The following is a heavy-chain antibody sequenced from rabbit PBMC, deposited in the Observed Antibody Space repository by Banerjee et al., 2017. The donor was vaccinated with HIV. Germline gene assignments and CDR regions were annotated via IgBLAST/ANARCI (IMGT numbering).Heavy chain of an antibody. CDR3: ARDPLYSGYGGDGSGVNL. D-gene: IGHD7-1*01. Sequence: QSLEESGGDLVKPGASLTLTCTASGFSFSSSYYMCWVRQAPGKGLEWIACIYAGSSGSTYYASWAKGRFTISKTSSTTVTLQMTSLTAADTATYFCARDPLYSGYGGDGSGVNLWGPGTLVTVS. CDR2: IYAGSSGST. CDR1: GFSFSSSYY. V-gene: IGHV1S40*01. J-gene: IGHJ6*01.